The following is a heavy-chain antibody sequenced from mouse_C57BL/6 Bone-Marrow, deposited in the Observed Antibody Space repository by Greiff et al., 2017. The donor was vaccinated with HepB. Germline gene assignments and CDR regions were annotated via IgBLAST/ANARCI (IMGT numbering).Heavy chain of an antibody. CDR3: TRRGFAY. V-gene: IGHV5-9-1*02. J-gene: IGHJ3*01. Sequence: EVKLVESGGGLVQPGGSLKLSCAASGFTFSDYYMYWVRQTPEKRLEWVAYISSGGDYIYYADTVKGRFTISRDNARNTLYLQMSSLKSEDTAMYYCTRRGFAYWGQGTLVTVSA. CDR1: GFTFSDYY. CDR2: ISSGGDYI.